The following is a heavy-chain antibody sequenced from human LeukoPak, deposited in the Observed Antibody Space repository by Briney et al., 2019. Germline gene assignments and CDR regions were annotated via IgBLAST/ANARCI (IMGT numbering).Heavy chain of an antibody. CDR3: ARDSSSWGNYGMDV. CDR2: INPNSGGT. CDR1: GCTFTGYY. J-gene: IGHJ6*02. V-gene: IGHV1-2*02. D-gene: IGHD6-13*01. Sequence: ASVKVSCKASGCTFTGYYMHWVRQAPGQGLEWMGWINPNSGGTNYAQKFQGRVTMTRDTSISTAYMELSRLRSDDTAVYYCARDSSSWGNYGMDVWGQGTTVTVSS.